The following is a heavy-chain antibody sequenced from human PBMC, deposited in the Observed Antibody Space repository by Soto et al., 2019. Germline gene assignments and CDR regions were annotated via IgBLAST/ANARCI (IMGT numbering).Heavy chain of an antibody. D-gene: IGHD5-12*01. CDR1: GDTFSSFA. CDR3: ARDKHRLQLGGNYYSALDV. J-gene: IGHJ6*02. V-gene: IGHV1-69*12. CDR2: IIPIFRTP. Sequence: QVQLVQSGAEVKKPGSSVKVSCKAPGDTFSSFAISWVRQAPGQGLEWMGGIIPIFRTPDYAQKFQGRVTITAAESTTTAYMELSSLRSEDTAVYYCARDKHRLQLGGNYYSALDVWGQGTTVIVS.